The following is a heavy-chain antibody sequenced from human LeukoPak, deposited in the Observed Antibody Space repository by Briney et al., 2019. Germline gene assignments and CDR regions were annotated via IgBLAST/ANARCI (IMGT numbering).Heavy chain of an antibody. CDR3: AGGGKLFPLRCSSASCSFDY. CDR1: GYTFTSYG. J-gene: IGHJ4*02. CDR2: ISAYNGNT. D-gene: IGHD2-2*01. V-gene: IGHV1-18*04. Sequence: ASVTVSFMASGYTFTSYGISWVRQAPGQGVEWMGWISAYNGNTNYAQKLQGRVTMTPDTSTRTAYMELRSLRSDDTAVYYCAGGGKLFPLRCSSASCSFDYWGQGTLVTVSS.